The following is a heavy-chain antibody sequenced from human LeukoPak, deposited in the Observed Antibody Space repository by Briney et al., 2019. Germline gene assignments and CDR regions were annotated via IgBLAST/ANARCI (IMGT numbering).Heavy chain of an antibody. J-gene: IGHJ1*01. V-gene: IGHV3-11*01. D-gene: IGHD4-11*01. CDR2: ISSSGSTI. CDR3: VPRVTTGMSAEYFQH. CDR1: GFTFSDYY. Sequence: PGGSLRLSCAASGFTFSDYYMSWIRQAPGKGLEWVSYISSSGSTIYYADSVKGRFTISRDNAKNSLYLQMNSLRAEDTAVYYCVPRVTTGMSAEYFQHWGQGTLVTVSS.